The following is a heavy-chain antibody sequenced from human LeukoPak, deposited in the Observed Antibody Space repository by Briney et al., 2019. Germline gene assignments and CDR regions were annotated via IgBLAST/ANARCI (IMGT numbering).Heavy chain of an antibody. D-gene: IGHD6-13*01. J-gene: IGHJ6*02. V-gene: IGHV3-33*01. CDR2: IWYDGSKK. CDR1: GFTFSTYG. CDR3: AREDSSSWYFRDYYYGMDV. Sequence: GGSLRLSCTASGFTFSTYGMHWVRQAPGKGLEWVAVIWYDGSKKFHADSVKGRFTISRDNAKNSLYLQMNSLRAEDTAVYYCAREDSSSWYFRDYYYGMDVWGQGTTVTVSS.